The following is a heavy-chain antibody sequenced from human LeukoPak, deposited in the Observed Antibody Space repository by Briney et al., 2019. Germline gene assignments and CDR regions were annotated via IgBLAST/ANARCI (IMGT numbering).Heavy chain of an antibody. CDR2: IYESGNT. Sequence: PSETLSLTCTVSGGSTSSRNYYWGWIRQPPEKGLEWIGSIYESGNTWYNPSLKSRVTISLDTSKNQISLKLRSVTAADTAVYYCARQDRISSPPNWFDPWGQGTLVTVSS. CDR3: ARQDRISSPPNWFDP. V-gene: IGHV4-39*01. CDR1: GGSTSSRNYY. D-gene: IGHD6-6*01. J-gene: IGHJ5*02.